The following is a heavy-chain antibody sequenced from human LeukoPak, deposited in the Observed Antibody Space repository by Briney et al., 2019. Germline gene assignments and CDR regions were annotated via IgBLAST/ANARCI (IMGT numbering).Heavy chain of an antibody. D-gene: IGHD1-26*01. CDR2: IIPIFGTA. CDR3: AREAHSGSYRRLDY. V-gene: IGHV1-69*13. Sequence: SVKVSCKASGGTFSSYAVSWVRQAPGQGLEWMGGIIPIFGTANYAQEFQGRVTITADESTSTAYMELSSLRSEDTAVYYCAREAHSGSYRRLDYWGQGTLVTVSS. J-gene: IGHJ4*02. CDR1: GGTFSSYA.